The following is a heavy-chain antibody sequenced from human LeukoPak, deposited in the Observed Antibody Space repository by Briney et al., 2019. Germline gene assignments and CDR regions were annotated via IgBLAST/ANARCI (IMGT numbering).Heavy chain of an antibody. CDR1: GYTFTSYD. CDR2: MNPNSGST. CDR3: ARGRSTAYPYYFEY. J-gene: IGHJ4*02. V-gene: IGHV1-8*03. D-gene: IGHD3-10*01. Sequence: ASVKVSCKASGYTFTSYDINWVRQATGQGLEWMGWMNPNSGSTGYAQKFQGRVTITRNTSISTAYMELSGLRSEDTAGYYCARGRSTAYPYYFEYWGQGTLVTVSS.